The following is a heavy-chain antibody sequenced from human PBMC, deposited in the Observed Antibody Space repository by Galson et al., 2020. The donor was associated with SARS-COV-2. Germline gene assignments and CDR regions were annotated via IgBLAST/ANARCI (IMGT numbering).Heavy chain of an antibody. D-gene: IGHD6-13*01. CDR3: AKSPSRRPDESFQN. CDR1: GFTFSTYA. V-gene: IGHV3-23*01. CDR2: ISGNDGST. J-gene: IGHJ1*01. Sequence: GESLKISCEASGFTFSTYALSWVRQAPGKGLEWVSSISGNDGSTYYADSVKGRFTIPRDTSRDTLYLQMNGLRADDTAVYYCAKSPSRRPDESFQNWGRGSLVTVSS.